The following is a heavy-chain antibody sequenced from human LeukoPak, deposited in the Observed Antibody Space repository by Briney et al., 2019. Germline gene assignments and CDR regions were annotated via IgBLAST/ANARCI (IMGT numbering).Heavy chain of an antibody. J-gene: IGHJ6*02. V-gene: IGHV3-74*01. CDR1: GFPFSSYW. Sequence: GGSLRLSCAASGFPFSSYWMHWVRQVPGKGLLWVTRINSDGSATIYADSVRGRFTISRDNAKNTLYLQMSGLRVEDTAVYHCASDSPYYGMDVWGQGTTVTVSS. CDR3: ASDSPYYGMDV. CDR2: INSDGSAT.